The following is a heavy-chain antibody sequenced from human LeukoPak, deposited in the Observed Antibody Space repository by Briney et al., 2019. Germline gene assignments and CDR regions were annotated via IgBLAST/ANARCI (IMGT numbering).Heavy chain of an antibody. V-gene: IGHV4-34*01. D-gene: IGHD5-12*01. Sequence: SETLSLTCAVYGGSFSGYYWSWIRQPPGKGLEWIGEINHSGSTNYNPSLKSRVTISVDTSKNQFSLKLSSVTAADTAVYYCARVRIVATIAYFDYRGQGTLVTVSS. CDR1: GGSFSGYY. CDR3: ARVRIVATIAYFDY. J-gene: IGHJ4*02. CDR2: INHSGST.